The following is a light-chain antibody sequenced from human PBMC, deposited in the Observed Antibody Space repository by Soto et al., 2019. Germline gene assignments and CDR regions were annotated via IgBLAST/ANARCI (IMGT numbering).Light chain of an antibody. CDR3: QQYNSYPLT. Sequence: PGERATLSCRASQSVSSSYLAWYQQKPGQAPRLLIYGASSRATGIPDRFSGSGSGTDFTLTISSLQPEDFATYYCQQYNSYPLTFGGGTKVDIK. CDR1: QSVSSSY. V-gene: IGKV3-20*01. CDR2: GAS. J-gene: IGKJ4*01.